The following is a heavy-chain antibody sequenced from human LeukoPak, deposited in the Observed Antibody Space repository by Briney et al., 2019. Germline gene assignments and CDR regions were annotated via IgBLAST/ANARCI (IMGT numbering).Heavy chain of an antibody. CDR3: ARLTGWLDP. CDR1: GGSFSGYY. V-gene: IGHV4-34*01. Sequence: SETLSLTCAVYGGSFSGYYWSWIRQPPGKGLEWIGEINHSGSTNYNPSLKSRVTISVDTSKNQFSLKLSSVTAADTAVYYCARLTGWLDPWGQGTLVTVSS. CDR2: INHSGST. J-gene: IGHJ5*02.